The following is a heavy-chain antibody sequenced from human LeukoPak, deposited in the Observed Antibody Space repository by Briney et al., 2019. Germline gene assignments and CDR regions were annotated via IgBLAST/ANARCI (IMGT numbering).Heavy chain of an antibody. D-gene: IGHD5-12*01. CDR3: ATNPNLVPTSRYLYYNLDV. V-gene: IGHV1-2*02. CDR1: GYTFTGYY. J-gene: IGHJ6*02. CDR2: INPNSGGT. Sequence: ASVKVSCKASGYTFTGYYMHWVRQAPGQGLEWMGWINPNSGGTNYVQNFQGRVTMTRDTSISTAYMELSRLRSDDTAVYYCATNPNLVPTSRYLYYNLDVWGQGTTVTVSS.